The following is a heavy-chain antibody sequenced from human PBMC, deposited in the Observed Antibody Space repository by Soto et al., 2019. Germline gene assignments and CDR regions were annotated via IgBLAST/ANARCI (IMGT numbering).Heavy chain of an antibody. V-gene: IGHV3-9*01. CDR2: ISWNSGSI. D-gene: IGHD3-3*01. CDR1: GFTFVDYA. Sequence: EVQLVESGGGLVQPGRSLRLSCAASGFTFVDYAMHWVRQAPGKGLEWVSGISWNSGSIGYADSVKGRFTISRDNAKNSLYRQMNSLRAEDTALSYCAKDIRDHDFWSGYVNWGQVSLVTVAS. J-gene: IGHJ4*02. CDR3: AKDIRDHDFWSGYVN.